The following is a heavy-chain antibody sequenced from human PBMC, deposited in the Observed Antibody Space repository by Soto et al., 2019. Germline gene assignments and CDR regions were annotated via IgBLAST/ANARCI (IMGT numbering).Heavy chain of an antibody. Sequence: GGSMRLSCATSGFIFSSYWMNWVRQAPGKGLEWVAVIWYDGSNKYYADSVKGRFTISRDNSKNTLYLQMNSLRAEDTAVYYCARDPIFTVTTFIWGQGTLVTVSS. CDR3: ARDPIFTVTTFI. CDR2: IWYDGSNK. CDR1: GFIFSSYW. D-gene: IGHD4-17*01. V-gene: IGHV3-33*08. J-gene: IGHJ4*02.